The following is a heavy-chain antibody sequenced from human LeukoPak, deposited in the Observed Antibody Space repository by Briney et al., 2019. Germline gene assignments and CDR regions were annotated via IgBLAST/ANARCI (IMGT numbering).Heavy chain of an antibody. CDR2: IIPIFGTA. CDR1: GGTFSNYA. Sequence: GASVKVSCKASGGTFSNYAISWVRQAPGQGLEWMGGIIPIFGTANYAQKVQGRVTITADESTGTAYMELSSLRSEDTAVYYCARRSCSSTSCYWRGGDAFDIWGQGTMVTVSS. J-gene: IGHJ3*02. V-gene: IGHV1-69*13. D-gene: IGHD2-2*01. CDR3: ARRSCSSTSCYWRGGDAFDI.